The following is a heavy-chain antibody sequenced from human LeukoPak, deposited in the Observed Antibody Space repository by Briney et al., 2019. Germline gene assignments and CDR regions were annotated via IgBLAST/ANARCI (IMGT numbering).Heavy chain of an antibody. V-gene: IGHV3-23*01. J-gene: IGHJ4*02. D-gene: IGHD6-13*01. CDR2: ISGSGGST. CDR1: GFTFSNYA. Sequence: GGSLRLSCAASGFTFSNYAMSWVRQAPGKGLEWVSGISGSGGSTYYADSVKGRFTISRDNSKNTLHLQMNSLRAEDTAVYYCAKMPILRSSWLYFDCWGQGTLVTVSS. CDR3: AKMPILRSSWLYFDC.